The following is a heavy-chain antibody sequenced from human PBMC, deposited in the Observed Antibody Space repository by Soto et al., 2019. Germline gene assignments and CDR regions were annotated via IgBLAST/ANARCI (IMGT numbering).Heavy chain of an antibody. V-gene: IGHV1-69*06. J-gene: IGHJ4*02. CDR1: GGTFSSYA. Sequence: QVQLVQSGAEVKKPGSSVKVSCKASGGTFSSYAIRWVRQAPGQGLEWMGGIIPIFGTANYAQKFQGRVTITADKSTSTAYMELSSLRSEDTAVYYCARVMITFGGVIDHLLDYWGQGTLVTVSS. D-gene: IGHD3-16*02. CDR2: IIPIFGTA. CDR3: ARVMITFGGVIDHLLDY.